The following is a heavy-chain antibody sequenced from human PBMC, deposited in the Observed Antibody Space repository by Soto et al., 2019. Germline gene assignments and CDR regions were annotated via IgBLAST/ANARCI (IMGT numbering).Heavy chain of an antibody. CDR1: GFSLSTSGVG. V-gene: IGHV2-5*02. CDR2: IYWDDDK. CDR3: AHLGTGIDAFDI. D-gene: IGHD3-9*01. Sequence: QITLKESGPTLVKPTQTLTLTCTFSGFSLSTSGVGVCWIRQPPGKALEWLALIYWDDDKRYSPSLKSRLTITKDTSKNPVVLTMTNMDPVDTATYYCAHLGTGIDAFDIWGQGTMVTVSS. J-gene: IGHJ3*02.